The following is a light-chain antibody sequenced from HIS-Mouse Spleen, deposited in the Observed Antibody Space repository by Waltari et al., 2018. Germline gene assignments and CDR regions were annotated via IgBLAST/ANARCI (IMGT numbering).Light chain of an antibody. CDR1: SLPKKY. CDR2: EDS. Sequence: SYELTQPPSVSVSPGQTARITCSGDSLPKKYAYWYQQKSGQAPVLVIYEDSKRPSGFPWRLSGSSSVTIATLTISGAQVEDEADYYCYSTDSSGNHRVFGGGTKLTVL. V-gene: IGLV3-10*01. J-gene: IGLJ2*01. CDR3: YSTDSSGNHRV.